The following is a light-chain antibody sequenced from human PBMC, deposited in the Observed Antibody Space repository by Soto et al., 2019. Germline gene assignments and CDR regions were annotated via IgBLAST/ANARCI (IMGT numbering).Light chain of an antibody. J-gene: IGKJ3*01. CDR2: GAS. Sequence: EIVLTQSPCTLSLSPGERATISCRASQSISSSYLAWYQQKPGQAPRLLVYGASSRATGIPERFSGSGSGTDFTLTISRLEPEDFAVYYCQQYGSSRFTFGPGTKVDIK. CDR3: QQYGSSRFT. V-gene: IGKV3-20*01. CDR1: QSISSSY.